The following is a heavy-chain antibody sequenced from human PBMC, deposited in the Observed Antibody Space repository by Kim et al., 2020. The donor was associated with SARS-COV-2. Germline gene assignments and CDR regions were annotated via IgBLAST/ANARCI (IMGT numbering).Heavy chain of an antibody. CDR2: ISYDGSNI. J-gene: IGHJ4*02. Sequence: SGFTFSSYGMHWVRQAPGKGLDWVSLISYDGSNIYYTDSVRGRFTISRDNSHNTLYLLMNSLRPDDTAVYYCARGLHSDYAQLDYWGQGTLAT. CDR1: GFTFSSYG. V-gene: IGHV3-30*03. CDR3: ARGLHSDYAQLDY. D-gene: IGHD4-4*01.